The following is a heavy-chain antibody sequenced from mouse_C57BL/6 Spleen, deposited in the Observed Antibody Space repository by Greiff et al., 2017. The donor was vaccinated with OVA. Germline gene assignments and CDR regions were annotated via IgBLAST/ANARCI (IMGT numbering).Heavy chain of an antibody. CDR1: GFTFRDYG. D-gene: IGHD2-3*01. J-gene: IGHJ3*01. CDR3: ARNGYYSWFAY. V-gene: IGHV5-17*01. Sequence: DVKLVESGGGLVKPGGSLTLSCAASGFTFRDYGLHWVRPAPAQGLEWVSYLSSGSITLYYADTVKCRFTLSRDNAKNTLFLQMTSLRSEDTAMYYCARNGYYSWFAYWGQGTLVTVSA. CDR2: LSSGSITL.